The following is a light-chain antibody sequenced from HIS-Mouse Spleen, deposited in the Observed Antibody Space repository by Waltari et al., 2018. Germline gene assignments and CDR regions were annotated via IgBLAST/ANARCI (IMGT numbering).Light chain of an antibody. CDR3: QAWDSSYSV. CDR1: KLGDKY. Sequence: SYELTQPPSVSVSPGQTASITCSGDKLGDKYACWYQQKPGQSPVLVIYQVSKRPSGIPGRFSGSNAGNTATLTISGTQAMDEADYYCQAWDSSYSVFGGGTKLTVL. V-gene: IGLV3-1*01. J-gene: IGLJ2*01. CDR2: QVS.